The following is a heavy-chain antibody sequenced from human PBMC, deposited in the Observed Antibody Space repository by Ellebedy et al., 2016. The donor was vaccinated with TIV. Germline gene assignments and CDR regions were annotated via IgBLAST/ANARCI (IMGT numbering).Heavy chain of an antibody. CDR2: ISGSGGST. V-gene: IGHV3-23*01. Sequence: GESLKISXAASGFSFSTFDMSWVRQAPGKGLEWVSAISGSGGSTYYADSVKGRFTISRDNSKNTLYLQMNSLRAEDTAVYYCAKDLTVVVMLPDYWGQGTLVTVSS. D-gene: IGHD3-22*01. CDR3: AKDLTVVVMLPDY. CDR1: GFSFSTFD. J-gene: IGHJ4*02.